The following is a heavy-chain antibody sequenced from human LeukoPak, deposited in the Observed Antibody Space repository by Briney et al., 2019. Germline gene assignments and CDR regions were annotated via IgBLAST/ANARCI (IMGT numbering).Heavy chain of an antibody. CDR3: ASYSSSFSYYYYMEV. CDR2: ISSSSSYI. CDR1: GFTFSSYS. D-gene: IGHD6-13*01. J-gene: IGHJ6*03. Sequence: GGSLRLSCAASGFTFSSYSMNWVRQAPGKGLEWVSSISSSSSYIYYADSVKGRFTISRDNAKNSLYLQMNSLRAEDTAVYYCASYSSSFSYYYYMEVWGKGTTVTISS. V-gene: IGHV3-21*01.